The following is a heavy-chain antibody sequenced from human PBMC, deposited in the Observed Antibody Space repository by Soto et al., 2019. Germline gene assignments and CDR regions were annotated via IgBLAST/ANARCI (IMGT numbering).Heavy chain of an antibody. CDR2: FGYSGRT. D-gene: IGHD6-19*01. CDR1: GDSIAGSCYY. Sequence: SESLSLTCHVSGDSIAGSCYYWDWIRHSPGKGLEWIGIFGYSGRTHSNPSLKSRVTISADRSTNQFSMKLSCVTAADTAVYFCGRQQPEMYSSGWYEALDFWGQGTMVTVSS. CDR3: GRQQPEMYSSGWYEALDF. V-gene: IGHV4-39*01. J-gene: IGHJ4*02.